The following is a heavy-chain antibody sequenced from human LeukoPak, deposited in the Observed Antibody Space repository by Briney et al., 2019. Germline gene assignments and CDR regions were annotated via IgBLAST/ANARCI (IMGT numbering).Heavy chain of an antibody. CDR2: MYTDGST. V-gene: IGHV4-4*07. Sequence: SETLSLTCIVSGGSMSSYYWSCIRQPAGKGLEWIGRMYTDGSTNYNPFLNSRVTMSVDTSKKHFSLRLNSVTAADTAVYYCATYDQKLAFDNWGQGTLVTVSS. CDR1: GGSMSSYY. CDR3: ATYDQKLAFDN. D-gene: IGHD6-13*01. J-gene: IGHJ4*02.